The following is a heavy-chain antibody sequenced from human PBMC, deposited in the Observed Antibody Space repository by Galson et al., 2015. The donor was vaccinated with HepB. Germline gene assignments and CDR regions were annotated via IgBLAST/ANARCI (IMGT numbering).Heavy chain of an antibody. Sequence: SLRLSCAASGFTVSSNYMSWVRQAPGKGLEWVSVIYSGGSTYYADSVGGRFTIYRDKSKNTLYLQMSSLRAEDTAVYYCARAILSLRIAVAGPVYGMDVWGQGTTVTVSS. J-gene: IGHJ6*02. CDR2: IYSGGST. CDR1: GFTVSSNY. D-gene: IGHD6-19*01. CDR3: ARAILSLRIAVAGPVYGMDV. V-gene: IGHV3-66*01.